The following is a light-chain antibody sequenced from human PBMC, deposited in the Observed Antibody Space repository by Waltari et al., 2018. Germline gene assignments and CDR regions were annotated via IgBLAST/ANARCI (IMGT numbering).Light chain of an antibody. CDR3: AAWDDSLNAVV. CDR2: NNN. CDR1: SSNIGGNP. Sequence: QSVLTQPPSASGTPGQRVTISCSGSSSNIGGNPVNWYQQLPGAAPKLLIYNNNHRPSGVPDRFSGSKSGTSASLAISSLQSEDEAHYYCAAWDDSLNAVVFGGGTKLTVL. J-gene: IGLJ2*01. V-gene: IGLV1-44*01.